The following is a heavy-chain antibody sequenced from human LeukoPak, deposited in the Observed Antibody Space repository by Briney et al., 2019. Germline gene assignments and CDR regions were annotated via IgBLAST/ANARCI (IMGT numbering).Heavy chain of an antibody. Sequence: GESLKISCKGSGYSFTSYWIAWVRQMPGKGLEWMGVIYPGDSDTRYSPSFQGQVTISADKSISTAYPQWSGLKASDTAMYYCARQTFCSGGGCYWWFDPWGQGTLVTVSS. CDR2: IYPGDSDT. V-gene: IGHV5-51*01. J-gene: IGHJ5*02. CDR3: ARQTFCSGGGCYWWFDP. D-gene: IGHD2-15*01. CDR1: GYSFTSYW.